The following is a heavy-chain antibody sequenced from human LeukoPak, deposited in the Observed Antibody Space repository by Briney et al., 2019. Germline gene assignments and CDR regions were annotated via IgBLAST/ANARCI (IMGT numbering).Heavy chain of an antibody. CDR1: GFTFSSYA. CDR2: ISGSGGGT. D-gene: IGHD3-22*01. J-gene: IGHJ4*02. Sequence: SGGSLILSCAASGFTFSSYAMSWVRQAPGKGLEWVSAISGSGGGTYYADSVKGRFTISRDNSKNTLYLQMNSLRAEDTAIYYCAKDGYYDSSDYWGQGTLVTVSS. CDR3: AKDGYYDSSDY. V-gene: IGHV3-23*01.